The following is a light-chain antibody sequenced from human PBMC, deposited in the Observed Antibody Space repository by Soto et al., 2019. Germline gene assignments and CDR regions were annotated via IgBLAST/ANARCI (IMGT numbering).Light chain of an antibody. V-gene: IGLV2-14*01. CDR3: TSYSISTAYL. CDR1: SGDIGSYNR. Sequence: QSVLTQPASVSGSPGQSITISCTGTSGDIGSYNRVSWYQQHPGKAPKLIIYEVTDRPSGVSNRFSGSKSGNTASLTISGLQAEDEAEYYCTSYSISTAYLFGTGTKVTVL. CDR2: EVT. J-gene: IGLJ1*01.